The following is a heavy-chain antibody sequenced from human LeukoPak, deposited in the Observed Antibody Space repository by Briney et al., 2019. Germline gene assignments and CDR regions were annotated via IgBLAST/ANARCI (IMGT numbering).Heavy chain of an antibody. V-gene: IGHV3-33*01. CDR1: GFTFSTYG. Sequence: PGRPLRLSCAASGFTFSTYGMHWVRQAPGKGLEWVAVIWYDGSNKYYADSVKGRFTISRDNSKNTLYLQMNSLRAEDTAVYYCARDREMVRGVIPLDSYYYYGMDVWGQGTTVTVSS. J-gene: IGHJ6*02. CDR2: IWYDGSNK. D-gene: IGHD3-10*01. CDR3: ARDREMVRGVIPLDSYYYYGMDV.